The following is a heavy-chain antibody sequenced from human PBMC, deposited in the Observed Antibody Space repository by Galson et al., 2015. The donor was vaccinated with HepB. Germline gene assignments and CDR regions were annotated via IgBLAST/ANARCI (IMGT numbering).Heavy chain of an antibody. D-gene: IGHD2-2*01. CDR3: ARDRGSCSSTDCYPTAEFDY. CDR1: GGSVRSYY. CDR2: IYNRKTT. Sequence: LSLTCEVSGGSVRSYYWNWIRQPPGKGLEWIGYIYNRKTTKYNPSLKSRVTISVDTSKNQFSLQLTSATAADAAIYYCARDRGSCSSTDCYPTAEFDYWGQGKLVAVSS. J-gene: IGHJ4*02. V-gene: IGHV4-59*02.